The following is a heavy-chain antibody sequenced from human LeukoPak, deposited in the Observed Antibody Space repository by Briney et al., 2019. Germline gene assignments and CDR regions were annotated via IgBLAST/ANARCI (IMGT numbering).Heavy chain of an antibody. J-gene: IGHJ4*02. D-gene: IGHD1-26*01. Sequence: PGGSLTLSCAASGFTFSYHWMTWVRQAPGKGLEWVANIKQDGSEKYYGDSVKGRFTISRDNAKNSLYLQMNSLRAEDTAVYYCARWDSGSYYGIGDWGQGTLVTVSS. CDR1: GFTFSYHW. CDR2: IKQDGSEK. V-gene: IGHV3-7*01. CDR3: ARWDSGSYYGIGD.